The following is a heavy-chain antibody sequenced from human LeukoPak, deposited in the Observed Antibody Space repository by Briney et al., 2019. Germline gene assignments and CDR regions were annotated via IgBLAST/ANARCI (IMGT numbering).Heavy chain of an antibody. CDR3: AKANVKYCSGGSCFDAFDI. D-gene: IGHD2-15*01. CDR2: ISSSGSTI. CDR1: GFTFSSYG. J-gene: IGHJ3*02. Sequence: GGSLRLSCAASGFTFSSYGMHWVRQAPGKGLEWVSYISSSGSTIYYADSVKGRFTISRDNAKNSLYLQMNSLRAEDTAVYYCAKANVKYCSGGSCFDAFDIWGQGTMVTVSS. V-gene: IGHV3-48*04.